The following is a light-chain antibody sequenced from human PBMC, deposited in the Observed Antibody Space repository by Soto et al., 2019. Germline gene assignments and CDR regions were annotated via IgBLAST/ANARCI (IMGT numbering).Light chain of an antibody. Sequence: EIVMTQSPATLSLSPGERATLSCRASQSVSSSYLSWYQQKPGQAPRLLIYGASTRATGIPARFSVSGSGTDFTLTISRLQPEDCAVYYCQQDYNLPPTFGQGTKVEIK. V-gene: IGKV3D-7*01. J-gene: IGKJ1*01. CDR1: QSVSSSY. CDR2: GAS. CDR3: QQDYNLPPT.